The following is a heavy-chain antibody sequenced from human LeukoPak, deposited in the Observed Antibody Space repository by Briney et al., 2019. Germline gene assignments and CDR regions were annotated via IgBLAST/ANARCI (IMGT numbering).Heavy chain of an antibody. D-gene: IGHD5-12*01. J-gene: IGHJ4*02. CDR1: GYTFTSYD. V-gene: IGHV1-8*03. CDR2: MNPNSGST. Sequence: ASVKVSCKASGYTFTSYDINWLRQATGQGLEWMGWMNPNSGSTGYAQKLQGRVTITRNTSISTAYMELSGLRSEDTAVYYCARGRSTGYPYYFEYWGQGTLVTVSS. CDR3: ARGRSTGYPYYFEY.